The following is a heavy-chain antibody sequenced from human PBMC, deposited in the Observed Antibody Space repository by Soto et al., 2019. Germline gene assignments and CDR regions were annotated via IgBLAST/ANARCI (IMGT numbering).Heavy chain of an antibody. CDR2: INHSGST. Sequence: SETLSLTCAVYGGSFSGYYWSWIRQPPGKGLEWIGEINHSGSTNYNPSLKSRVTISVDTSKNQFSLKLSSVTAADTAVYYCARGKRDIVVVPAARVGTNWFDPWGQGTLVTVSS. J-gene: IGHJ5*02. CDR1: GGSFSGYY. V-gene: IGHV4-34*01. CDR3: ARGKRDIVVVPAARVGTNWFDP. D-gene: IGHD2-2*01.